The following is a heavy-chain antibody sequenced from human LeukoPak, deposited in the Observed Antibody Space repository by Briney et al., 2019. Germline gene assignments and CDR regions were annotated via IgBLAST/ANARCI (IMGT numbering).Heavy chain of an antibody. CDR1: GITFSSYW. CDR2: INSDGRST. Sequence: PVGSLRLSCAGSGITFSSYWMHWVRPAPGKGLVWVSRINSDGRSTNYADSVKGRFTISRDNAKNTLYLQMNSLRAEDTAVYYCARSAYPGNSVIEDWGRGTLVTVSS. D-gene: IGHD4-23*01. J-gene: IGHJ4*02. CDR3: ARSAYPGNSVIED. V-gene: IGHV3-74*01.